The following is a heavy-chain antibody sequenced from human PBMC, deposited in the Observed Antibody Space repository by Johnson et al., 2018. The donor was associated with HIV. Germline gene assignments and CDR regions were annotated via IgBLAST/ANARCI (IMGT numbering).Heavy chain of an antibody. D-gene: IGHD6-19*01. CDR1: GFTFSSYA. V-gene: IGHV3-NL1*01. J-gene: IGHJ3*02. Sequence: QVQLVESGGGVVQPGRSLRLSCAASGFTFSSYAMHWVRQAPGKGLEWVAVIYSGGSTYHADSVKGRFTISRANSKNTLYLQMNSLRAEDSAVYYCAKLAIDYSGAWYGLTFDIWGQGTMVTVSS. CDR2: IYSGGST. CDR3: AKLAIDYSGAWYGLTFDI.